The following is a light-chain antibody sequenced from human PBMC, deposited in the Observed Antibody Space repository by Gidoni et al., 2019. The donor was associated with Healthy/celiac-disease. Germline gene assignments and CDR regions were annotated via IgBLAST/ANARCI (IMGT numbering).Light chain of an antibody. CDR1: QSVSSY. Sequence: EIVLTQSPATLSLAPGKRATLSCRASQSVSSYLAWYQQKPGQAPRLLIYDASNRATGIPARFSGSGSGADFTLTISSLEPEDFAVYYCQQRSNWPPLTFGGGTKVEIK. J-gene: IGKJ4*01. V-gene: IGKV3-11*01. CDR2: DAS. CDR3: QQRSNWPPLT.